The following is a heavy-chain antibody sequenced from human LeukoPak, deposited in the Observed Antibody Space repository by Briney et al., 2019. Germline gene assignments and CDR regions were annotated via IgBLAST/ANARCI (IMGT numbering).Heavy chain of an antibody. CDR3: ARGGYDYVWGSYPSEWFDP. Sequence: SETLSLTCAVSGGSISSGGYSWSWIRQPPGKGLEWIGYIYYSGSTYYNPSLKSRVTISVDTSKNQFSLKLNSVTAADTAVYYCARGGYDYVWGSYPSEWFDPWGQGTLVTVSS. D-gene: IGHD3-16*01. V-gene: IGHV4-30-4*07. J-gene: IGHJ5*02. CDR1: GGSISSGGYS. CDR2: IYYSGST.